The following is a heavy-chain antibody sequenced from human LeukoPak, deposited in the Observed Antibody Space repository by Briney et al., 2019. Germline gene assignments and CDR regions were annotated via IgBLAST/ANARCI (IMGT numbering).Heavy chain of an antibody. CDR2: INPNSGGT. D-gene: IGHD6-6*01. V-gene: IGHV1-2*02. CDR1: GYTFTGYY. CDR3: AREGPYSSSSNEYYYYDYYMDV. J-gene: IGHJ6*03. Sequence: ASVKVSCKASGYTFTGYYMHWVRQAPGQGLEWMGWINPNSGGTNYEQKFQGRVTMTRDTSISTAYMELSRLRSDDTAVYFCAREGPYSSSSNEYYYYDYYMDVWGKGTTVTVSS.